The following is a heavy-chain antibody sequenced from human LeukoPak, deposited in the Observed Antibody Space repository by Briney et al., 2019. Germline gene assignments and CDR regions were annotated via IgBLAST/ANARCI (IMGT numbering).Heavy chain of an antibody. CDR2: ISSSSSTI. CDR3: AKDHGGADY. V-gene: IGHV3-48*01. D-gene: IGHD3-3*01. J-gene: IGHJ4*02. CDR1: GFTFSSHS. Sequence: GGSLRLSCAASGFTFSSHSMNWVRQAPGKGLEWVSYISSSSSTIYYADSVKGRFTISRDNAKNSLYLQMNSLRAEDTAVYYCAKDHGGADYWGQGTLVTVSS.